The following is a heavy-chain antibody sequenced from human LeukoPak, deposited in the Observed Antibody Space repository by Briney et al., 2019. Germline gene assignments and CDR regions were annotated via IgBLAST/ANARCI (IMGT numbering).Heavy chain of an antibody. Sequence: ASVKVSCKSSGYTFTDYYIHWVRQAPGQGLECMGWINPKNGGTNYAQKFQGRATMTRDTSISTAYMELSRLRSDDTAVYCCARDATMRPFDYWGQGTLVTVSS. V-gene: IGHV1-2*02. CDR2: INPKNGGT. CDR1: GYTFTDYY. CDR3: ARDATMRPFDY. J-gene: IGHJ4*02. D-gene: IGHD2-2*01.